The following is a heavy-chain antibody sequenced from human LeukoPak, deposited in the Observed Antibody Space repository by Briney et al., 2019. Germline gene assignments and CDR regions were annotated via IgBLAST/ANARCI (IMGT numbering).Heavy chain of an antibody. CDR3: ASHGSGPAGGFQH. CDR2: IIPILGIA. J-gene: IGHJ1*01. CDR1: GGTFSSYA. V-gene: IGHV1-69*04. Sequence: GASVKVSCKASGGTFSSYAISWVRQAPGQGLEWMGRIIPILGIANYAQKFQGRVTITADKSTSTAYMELSSLRSEDTAVYYCASHGSGPAGGFQHWGQGTLVTVSS. D-gene: IGHD3-10*01.